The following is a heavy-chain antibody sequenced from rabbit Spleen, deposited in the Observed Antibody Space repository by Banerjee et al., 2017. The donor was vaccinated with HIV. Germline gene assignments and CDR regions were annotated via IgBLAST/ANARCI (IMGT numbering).Heavy chain of an antibody. J-gene: IGHJ4*01. D-gene: IGHD7-1*01. CDR3: ARGTNSGGAGYTL. V-gene: IGHV1S45*01. CDR1: GFSFSSSYW. CDR2: IYTGYSDN. Sequence: QEQLEESGGDLVKPEGSLTLTCTASGFSFSSSYWLCWVRQAPGKGLEWIACIYTGYSDNYVASWAKGRFTISKTSSTTVTLQVTSLTAADTATYFCARGTNSGGAGYTLWGPGTLVTVS.